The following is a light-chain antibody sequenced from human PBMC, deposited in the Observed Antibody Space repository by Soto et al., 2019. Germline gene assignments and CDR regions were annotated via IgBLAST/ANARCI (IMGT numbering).Light chain of an antibody. Sequence: DIQMTQSPSSLSASVGERVSIACRASQTINNYLNWYQQKPGKAPRLLIYAASSLQSGVPSRFSGSGSGTDFTLTISSLQPEDYATDYCQQTYSSPLTFGGGTKVDIK. V-gene: IGKV1-39*01. CDR2: AAS. CDR1: QTINNY. CDR3: QQTYSSPLT. J-gene: IGKJ4*01.